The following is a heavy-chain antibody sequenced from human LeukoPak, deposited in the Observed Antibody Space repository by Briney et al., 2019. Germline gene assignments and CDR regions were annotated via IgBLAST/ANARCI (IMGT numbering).Heavy chain of an antibody. CDR1: GYSFTSYW. V-gene: IGHV5-51*01. Sequence: GESLQISCKGSGYSFTSYWIGWVRQMPGKGLEWMGIIYPGDSDTRYSPSFQGQVTISADKSISTAYLQWSSLKASDTAMYYCARQVTPNYYYYYYMDVWGKGTTVTVSS. CDR3: ARQVTPNYYYYYYMDV. D-gene: IGHD4-11*01. CDR2: IYPGDSDT. J-gene: IGHJ6*03.